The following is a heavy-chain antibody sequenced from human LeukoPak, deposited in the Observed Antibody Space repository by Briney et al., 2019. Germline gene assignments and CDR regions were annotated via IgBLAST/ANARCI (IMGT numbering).Heavy chain of an antibody. J-gene: IGHJ4*02. D-gene: IGHD3-22*01. CDR3: AREPDSSGYYDSPFDY. Sequence: GESLKISCKGSGYSFTSYWIGWVRQMPGKGLEWMGIIYPGDSDTRYSPSFQGQVTISADKSISTAYLQWSSLKASDTAMYYCAREPDSSGYYDSPFDYWGQGTLVTVSS. CDR2: IYPGDSDT. CDR1: GYSFTSYW. V-gene: IGHV5-51*01.